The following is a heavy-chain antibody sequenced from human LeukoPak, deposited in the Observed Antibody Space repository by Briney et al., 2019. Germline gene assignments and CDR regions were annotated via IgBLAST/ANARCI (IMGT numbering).Heavy chain of an antibody. CDR2: ISSSSSCI. CDR3: ARDGGYCSSTSCLAEYDY. J-gene: IGHJ4*02. Sequence: GGSLRLSCAASGFTFSSYSMNWVRQAPGKGLEWVSSISSSSSCIYYADSVKGRFTISRDNAKNSLYLQMNSLRAEDTAVYYCARDGGYCSSTSCLAEYDYWGQGTLVTVSS. V-gene: IGHV3-21*01. D-gene: IGHD2-2*01. CDR1: GFTFSSYS.